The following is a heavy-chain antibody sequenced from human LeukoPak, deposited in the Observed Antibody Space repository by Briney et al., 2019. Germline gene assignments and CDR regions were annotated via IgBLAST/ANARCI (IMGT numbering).Heavy chain of an antibody. CDR1: GFTFSSYA. Sequence: GGSLRLSCAASGFTFSSYAMSWVRQAPGKGLEWVSAISGSGGSTYYADSVKGRFTISRDNSKNTLYLQMNSLRAEDTAVYYCAKARRERRDGLGVRGVITNYYYYYGMDVWGQGTTVTVSS. V-gene: IGHV3-23*01. CDR3: AKARRERRDGLGVRGVITNYYYYYGMDV. J-gene: IGHJ6*02. CDR2: ISGSGGST. D-gene: IGHD3-10*01.